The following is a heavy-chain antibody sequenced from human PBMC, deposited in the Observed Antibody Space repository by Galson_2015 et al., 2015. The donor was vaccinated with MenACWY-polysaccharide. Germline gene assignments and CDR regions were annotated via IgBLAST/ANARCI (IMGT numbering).Heavy chain of an antibody. J-gene: IGHJ3*01. CDR1: GFTFGNYW. CDR3: ARYPHCGAGCSIHDAFDV. Sequence: SLRLSCAASGFTFGNYWVHWVRQAPGEGLVWVSRINTDGSSTTYADSVKGRFTVSRDNAKNTVYLQMNSLRAEDTAVYYCARYPHCGAGCSIHDAFDVWGQGTKVTVSS. V-gene: IGHV3-74*03. D-gene: IGHD2-21*02. CDR2: INTDGSST.